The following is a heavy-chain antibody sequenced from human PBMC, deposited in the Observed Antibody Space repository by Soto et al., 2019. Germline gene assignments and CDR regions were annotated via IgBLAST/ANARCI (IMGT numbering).Heavy chain of an antibody. CDR1: GGSISSYY. D-gene: IGHD1-26*01. CDR3: ASSNLSVGATTPFDY. J-gene: IGHJ4*02. V-gene: IGHV4-59*01. Sequence: QVQLQESGPGLVKPSETLSLTCTVSGGSISSYYWSWIRQPPGKGLEWIGYIYYSGSTNYNPSLKSRVTISVDTSKNQFSLKLSSVTAADTAVYYCASSNLSVGATTPFDYWGQGTLVTVSS. CDR2: IYYSGST.